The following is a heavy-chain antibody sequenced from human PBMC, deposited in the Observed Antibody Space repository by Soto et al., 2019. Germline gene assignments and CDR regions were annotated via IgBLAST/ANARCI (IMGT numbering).Heavy chain of an antibody. V-gene: IGHV3-74*01. CDR3: ARESDGANSL. Sequence: PGGSLRLSCAASGFTFSSYWMHWVRQAPGKGLVWVSRINGDGSSTGYADSVKGRFTISRDNAKNTLYLQMNSLRAEDTAVYYCARESDGANSLWGQGTQVTVSS. D-gene: IGHD4-17*01. CDR1: GFTFSSYW. J-gene: IGHJ4*02. CDR2: INGDGSST.